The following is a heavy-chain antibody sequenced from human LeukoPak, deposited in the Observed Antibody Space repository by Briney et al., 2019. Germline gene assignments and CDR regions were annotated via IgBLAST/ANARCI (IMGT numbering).Heavy chain of an antibody. CDR1: GYTFTSYG. J-gene: IGHJ5*02. CDR3: ARLGGEYYDFWSGYQYNWFDP. Sequence: GASVKVSRKASGYTFTSYGISSVRQAPGQGLEWMGWISAYNGNTNYAQKLQGRVTMTTDTSTSTAYMELRSLRSDDTAVYYCARLGGEYYDFWSGYQYNWFDPWGQGTLVTVSS. V-gene: IGHV1-18*01. D-gene: IGHD3-3*01. CDR2: ISAYNGNT.